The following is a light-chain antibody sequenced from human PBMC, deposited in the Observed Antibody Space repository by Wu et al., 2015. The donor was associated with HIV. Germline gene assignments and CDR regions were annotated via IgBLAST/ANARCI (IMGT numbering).Light chain of an antibody. CDR1: QSISNW. CDR3: QQYNSYSS. V-gene: IGKV1-5*03. Sequence: DIQMTQSPSTLYASVGDRVTITCRASQSISNWLAWYQQKPGKAPKLLIYKTSTLESGVPSRFSGSGSGTEFTLSISSLQSDDFATYFCQQYNSYSSFGQGTKLEIK. CDR2: KTS. J-gene: IGKJ2*03.